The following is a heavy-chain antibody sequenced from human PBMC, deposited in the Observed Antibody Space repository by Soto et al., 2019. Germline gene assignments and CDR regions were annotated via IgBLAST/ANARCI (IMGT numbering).Heavy chain of an antibody. Sequence: QVQLVQSGAEVKKPGSSVKVSCKASGGSFNTYTISWVRQAPGQGLECMGGIIPMFGKPTYAQTFQGRVTIAADEHTSTVYMELSSLRSEDTALYYCASLNNWSSGDGRIDVWGRGTAVTVSS. CDR3: ASLNNWSSGDGRIDV. D-gene: IGHD1-26*01. CDR1: GGSFNTYT. V-gene: IGHV1-69*01. CDR2: IIPMFGKP. J-gene: IGHJ6*02.